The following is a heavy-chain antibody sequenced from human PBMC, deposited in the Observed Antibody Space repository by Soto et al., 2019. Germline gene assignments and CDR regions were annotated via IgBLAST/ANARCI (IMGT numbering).Heavy chain of an antibody. CDR2: IYHSGST. CDR1: GGSISSGGYS. D-gene: IGHD1-26*01. J-gene: IGHJ6*02. CDR3: ARGGGTYYYYGMDV. Sequence: LSLTCAVSGGSISSGGYSWSWIRQPPGKGLECIGYIYHSGSTYYNPSLKSRVTISVDRSKNQFSLKLSSVTAADTAVFYCARGGGTYYYYGMDVWGQGTTVTVSS. V-gene: IGHV4-30-2*01.